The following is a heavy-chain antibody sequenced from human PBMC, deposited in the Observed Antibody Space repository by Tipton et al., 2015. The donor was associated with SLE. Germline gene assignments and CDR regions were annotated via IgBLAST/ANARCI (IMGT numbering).Heavy chain of an antibody. CDR3: ARRTTVASFYYGLDV. V-gene: IGHV1-69*09. J-gene: IGHJ6*02. CDR1: GYTFTSYG. Sequence: QLVQSGPEVKKPGASVKVSCKASGYTFTSYGISWVRQAPGQGLEWMGTIIPVISITTYAQKFQGRVTITTDESTNTAYMELNSLRSEDTAVYYCARRTTVASFYYGLDVWGQGTTVTVSS. D-gene: IGHD4-23*01. CDR2: IIPVISIT.